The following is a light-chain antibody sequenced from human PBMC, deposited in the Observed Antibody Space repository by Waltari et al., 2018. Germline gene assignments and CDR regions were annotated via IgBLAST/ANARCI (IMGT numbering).Light chain of an antibody. V-gene: IGKV3-20*01. CDR3: QHYESLPVT. Sequence: EIVLTQSRGTLSLSPGERATLSGRASQSLRIYLAWYQQKPGQAPRLLIFHASTRATGNPDRFSGSGSGTDFSRTISRLEPEDFAVYYCQHYESLPVTFGQGTKVEIK. CDR1: QSLRIY. J-gene: IGKJ1*01. CDR2: HAS.